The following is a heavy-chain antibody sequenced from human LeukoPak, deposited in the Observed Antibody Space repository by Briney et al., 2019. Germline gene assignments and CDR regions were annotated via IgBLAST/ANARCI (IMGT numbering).Heavy chain of an antibody. D-gene: IGHD5-12*01. CDR3: ANFQWLRYFAF. CDR1: GFTFSSYS. J-gene: IGHJ4*02. Sequence: GGSLRLSCAASGFTFSSYSMNWVRQAPGKGLEWVSSISSSSSYIYYADSVKGRFTISRDNAKNSLYLQMNSLRAEDTAVYYCANFQWLRYFAFWGQGTLVTVSS. V-gene: IGHV3-21*04. CDR2: ISSSSSYI.